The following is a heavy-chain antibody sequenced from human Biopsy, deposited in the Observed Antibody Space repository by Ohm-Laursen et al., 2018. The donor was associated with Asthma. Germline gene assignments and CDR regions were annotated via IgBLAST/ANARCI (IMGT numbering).Heavy chain of an antibody. CDR3: AKRRGYSGHYNDY. D-gene: IGHD5-12*01. Sequence: SSLRLSCAASGFMFRSFGMHWVRQAPGKGLEWVAVISYDGNHKFYEDSVKGRFTISRDNSKNTLYLQMNSLRTEDTAVYYCAKRRGYSGHYNDYRGQETLVFVSS. CDR2: ISYDGNHK. CDR1: GFMFRSFG. J-gene: IGHJ4*02. V-gene: IGHV3-30*18.